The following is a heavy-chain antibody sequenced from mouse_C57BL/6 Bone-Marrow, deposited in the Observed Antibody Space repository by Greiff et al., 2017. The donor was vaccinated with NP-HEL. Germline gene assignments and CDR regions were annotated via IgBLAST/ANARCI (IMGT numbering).Heavy chain of an antibody. V-gene: IGHV1-5*01. J-gene: IGHJ1*03. CDR3: TRSRNYYGSSDRYFDV. CDR2: IYPGNSDT. D-gene: IGHD1-1*01. CDR1: GYTFTSYW. Sequence: VQLQQSGTVLARPGASVKMSCKTSGYTFTSYWMHWVKQRPGQGLEWIGAIYPGNSDTSYNQKFKGKAKLTAVTSASTAYMELSSLTTEDSAVYYCTRSRNYYGSSDRYFDVWGTGTTVTVSS.